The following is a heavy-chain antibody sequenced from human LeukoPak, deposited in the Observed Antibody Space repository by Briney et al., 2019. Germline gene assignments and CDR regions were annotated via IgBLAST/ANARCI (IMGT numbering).Heavy chain of an antibody. Sequence: PGGSLRLSCAASGFTFDDYAMHWVRQAPGKGLEWVSGISWNSGSIGYADSVKGRFTISRDNAKNSLYLQMNSLRAEDTALYYCAKDRHGSGSYYNSPFDYWGQGTLVTVSS. CDR1: GFTFDDYA. D-gene: IGHD3-10*01. CDR2: ISWNSGSI. J-gene: IGHJ4*02. V-gene: IGHV3-9*01. CDR3: AKDRHGSGSYYNSPFDY.